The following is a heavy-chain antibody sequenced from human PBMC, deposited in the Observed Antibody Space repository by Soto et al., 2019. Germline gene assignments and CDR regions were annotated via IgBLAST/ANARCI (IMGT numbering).Heavy chain of an antibody. CDR3: ARWRVKDGYHLPFDY. V-gene: IGHV1-69*01. D-gene: IGHD5-12*01. CDR1: GGTFSSYA. CDR2: IIPIFGTA. J-gene: IGHJ4*02. Sequence: QVQLVQSGAEVKKPGSSVKVSCKASGGTFSSYAISWVRQAPGQGLEWMGGIIPIFGTANYGQKFQGRVTITADESTSTAYMELSSLRSEDTPVYYCARWRVKDGYHLPFDYWGQGTLVTVSS.